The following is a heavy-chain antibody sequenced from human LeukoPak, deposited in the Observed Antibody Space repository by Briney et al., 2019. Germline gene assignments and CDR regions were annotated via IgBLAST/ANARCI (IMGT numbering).Heavy chain of an antibody. J-gene: IGHJ4*02. D-gene: IGHD5-24*01. CDR1: GFTFSDYW. Sequence: GGSLRLSCVGSGFTFSDYWMSWVRQAPGKGLEWVANIKQDGSEKDYVDALKGRFTISRDNAKNSLYLQMNSLRAEDTAVYYCARWLELMRNFDWWGQ. CDR2: IKQDGSEK. V-gene: IGHV3-7*01. CDR3: ARWLELMRNFDW.